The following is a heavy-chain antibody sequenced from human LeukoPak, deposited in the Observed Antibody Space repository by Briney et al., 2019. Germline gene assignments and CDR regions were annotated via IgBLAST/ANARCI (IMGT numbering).Heavy chain of an antibody. CDR3: ARALDGYYYDSSGPYYYYMDV. V-gene: IGHV3-21*01. J-gene: IGHJ6*03. CDR1: GFTFSSYS. D-gene: IGHD3-22*01. CDR2: ISSSSYI. Sequence: GGSLRLSCAASGFTFSSYSMNWVRQAPGKGLEWVSSISSSSYIYYADSVKGRFTISRDNAKNSLYLQMNSLRAEDTAVYYCARALDGYYYDSSGPYYYYMDVWGKGTTVTVSS.